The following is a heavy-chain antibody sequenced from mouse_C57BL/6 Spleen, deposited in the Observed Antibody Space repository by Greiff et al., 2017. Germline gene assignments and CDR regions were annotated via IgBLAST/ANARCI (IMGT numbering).Heavy chain of an antibody. V-gene: IGHV14-2*01. Sequence: VQLKESGAELVKPGASVKLSCTASGFNIKDYYMHWVKQRTEQGLEWIGRIDPEDGETKYAPKFQGKATITADTSSNTAYLQLSSLTSEDTAVYYGARGYYGSSPNFDYWGQGTTLTVSS. CDR3: ARGYYGSSPNFDY. J-gene: IGHJ2*01. CDR1: GFNIKDYY. CDR2: IDPEDGET. D-gene: IGHD1-1*01.